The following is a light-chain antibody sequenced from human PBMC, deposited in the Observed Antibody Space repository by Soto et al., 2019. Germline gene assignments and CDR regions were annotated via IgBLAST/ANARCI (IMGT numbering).Light chain of an antibody. CDR1: QSVGIH. Sequence: EVVLTQSPATLSLSPGERATLSCRASQSVGIHLSWYQQKPGQAPRLLIFDASNRATGIPARFSGSGSATDFTLTISSLEAEDFAVYYCQQRSNWLTFGGGTKVEIK. J-gene: IGKJ4*01. CDR2: DAS. CDR3: QQRSNWLT. V-gene: IGKV3-11*01.